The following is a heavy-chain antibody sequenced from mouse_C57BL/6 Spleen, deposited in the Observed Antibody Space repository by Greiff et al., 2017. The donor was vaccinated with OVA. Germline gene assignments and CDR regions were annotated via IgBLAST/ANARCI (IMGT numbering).Heavy chain of an antibody. Sequence: EVMLVESGGDLVKPGGSLKLSCAASGFTFSSYGMSWVRQTPDQRLEWVATISSGGSYTYYPARVQGRFTISRDNAKNTLYLQRSILKSEDTAMYYCASLYYGNHPFAYWGQGTLVTVSA. CDR3: ASLYYGNHPFAY. J-gene: IGHJ3*01. D-gene: IGHD2-1*01. V-gene: IGHV5-6*02. CDR2: ISSGGSYT. CDR1: GFTFSSYG.